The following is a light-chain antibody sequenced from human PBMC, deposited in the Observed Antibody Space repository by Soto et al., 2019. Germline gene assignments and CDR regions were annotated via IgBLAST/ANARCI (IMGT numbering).Light chain of an antibody. Sequence: MTQSPSSLSASVGDRVTITCRASQDISDDVDWYLQKPGQSPQILINLGSNRSSGVPDRFSGSGSGTDFTLKISRVEAEDVGVYYCMQALQSPRTFGQGTKVDIK. J-gene: IGKJ1*01. CDR3: MQALQSPRT. V-gene: IGKV2-28*01. CDR1: QDISDD. CDR2: LGS.